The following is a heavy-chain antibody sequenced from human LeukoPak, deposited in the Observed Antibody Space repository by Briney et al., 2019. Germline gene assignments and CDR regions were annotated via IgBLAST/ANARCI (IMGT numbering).Heavy chain of an antibody. Sequence: SVKVSCKASGYTFTSYGISWVRQAPGQGLEWMGGIIPIFGTANYAQKFQGRVTITADESTSTAYMELSSLRSEDTAVYYCARVAEDYDYVWGSYYYFDYWGQGTLVTVSS. CDR3: ARVAEDYDYVWGSYYYFDY. D-gene: IGHD3-16*01. J-gene: IGHJ4*02. V-gene: IGHV1-69*13. CDR2: IIPIFGTA. CDR1: GYTFTSYG.